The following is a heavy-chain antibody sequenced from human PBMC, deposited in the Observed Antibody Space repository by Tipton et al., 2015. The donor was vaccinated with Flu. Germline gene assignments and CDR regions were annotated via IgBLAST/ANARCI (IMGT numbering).Heavy chain of an antibody. CDR1: GGSISSYY. CDR3: ARDYDSSGWYRLSDGPDAFDI. D-gene: IGHD6-19*01. J-gene: IGHJ3*02. CDR2: IYYSGST. Sequence: TLSLTCTVSGGSISSYYWSWIRQPPGKGLEWIGYIYYSGSTNYNPSLKSRVTISVDTSKNQFSLKLSSVTAADTAVYYCARDYDSSGWYRLSDGPDAFDIWGQGTMVTVSS. V-gene: IGHV4-59*01.